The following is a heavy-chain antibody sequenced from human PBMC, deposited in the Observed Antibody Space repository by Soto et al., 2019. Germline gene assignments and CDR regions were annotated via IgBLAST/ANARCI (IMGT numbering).Heavy chain of an antibody. J-gene: IGHJ4*02. Sequence: QVQLVQSGAEVKKPGASVKVSCKASGYIFTNYYIHWVRQAPGQGLEWMAIINPLPTSGSTNYAQEFQGRVTVTRDTSTSTVYMELNSLRSGDTAIYYCARDLAAAAYWGQGTLVTVSS. V-gene: IGHV1-46*01. CDR2: INPLPTSGST. CDR1: GYIFTNYY. D-gene: IGHD6-13*01. CDR3: ARDLAAAAY.